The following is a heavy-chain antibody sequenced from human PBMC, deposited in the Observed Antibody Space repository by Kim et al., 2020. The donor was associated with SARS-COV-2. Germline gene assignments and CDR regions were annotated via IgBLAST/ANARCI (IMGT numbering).Heavy chain of an antibody. Sequence: ASVKVSCKASGYTFTSYAMNWVRQAPGQGLEWMGWINTNTGNPTYAQGFTGRFVFSLDTSVSTAYLQISSLKAEDTAVYYCASLPAPKGPNWFDPWGQGTLVTVSS. D-gene: IGHD2-2*01. CDR2: INTNTGNP. J-gene: IGHJ5*02. V-gene: IGHV7-4-1*02. CDR1: GYTFTSYA. CDR3: ASLPAPKGPNWFDP.